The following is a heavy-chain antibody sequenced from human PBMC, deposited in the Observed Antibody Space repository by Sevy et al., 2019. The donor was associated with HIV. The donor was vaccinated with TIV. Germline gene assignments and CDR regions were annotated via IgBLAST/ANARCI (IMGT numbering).Heavy chain of an antibody. CDR3: ARASGGDRLDYYGMDV. D-gene: IGHD2-21*02. CDR2: GYHGGST. Sequence: SETLSLTCSVSNFSISSGCYWGWIRQPPGKGLEWIGNGYHGGSTYYNPSLKSRVTISLDTSKNHFSLRLSSVTAADTAVYFCARASGGDRLDYYGMDVWGQGTTVTVSS. V-gene: IGHV4-38-2*02. CDR1: NFSISSGCY. J-gene: IGHJ6*02.